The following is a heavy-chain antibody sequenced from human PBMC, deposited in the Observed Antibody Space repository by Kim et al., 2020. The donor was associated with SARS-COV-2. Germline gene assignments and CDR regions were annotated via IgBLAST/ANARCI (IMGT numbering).Heavy chain of an antibody. D-gene: IGHD2-15*01. CDR2: IKHDGSEK. CDR1: GFSFTGYW. V-gene: IGHV3-7*01. CDR3: ARRVALDY. J-gene: IGHJ4*02. Sequence: GGSLRLSCAASGFSFTGYWMTWVRQAPGKGLEWVANIKHDGSEKYYVDSVKGRFTISRDNAKNSLYLQMNSLRAEDTALYYCARRVALDYWGQGALVTVSS.